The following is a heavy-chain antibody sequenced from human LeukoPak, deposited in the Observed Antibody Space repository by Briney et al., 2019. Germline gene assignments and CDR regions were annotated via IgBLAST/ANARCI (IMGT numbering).Heavy chain of an antibody. CDR2: IKSKTDGGTT. D-gene: IGHD2-2*01. J-gene: IGHJ4*02. Sequence: GGSLRLSCAASGFTFSNAWMSWVRQAPGKGLEWVGRIKSKTDGGTTDYAATVKGRFTISRDDSKNTLYLQMNSLKTEDTAVYYCTTGDIVVVPAAPENDYWGQGTLVTVSS. CDR1: GFTFSNAW. V-gene: IGHV3-15*01. CDR3: TTGDIVVVPAAPENDY.